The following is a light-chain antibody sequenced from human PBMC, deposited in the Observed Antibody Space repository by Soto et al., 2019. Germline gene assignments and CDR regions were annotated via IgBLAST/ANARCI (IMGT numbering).Light chain of an antibody. Sequence: EIVMTQSPATLSVSPGERVTLSCRASQSVSSNLAWYQHKPGRSPRLLIYGASTRATDIPARFSGSGSGTEFTLTISNLQSEDFAVYYCQQYNEWPPLTFGGGTKVDIK. V-gene: IGKV3-15*01. CDR1: QSVSSN. J-gene: IGKJ4*01. CDR3: QQYNEWPPLT. CDR2: GAS.